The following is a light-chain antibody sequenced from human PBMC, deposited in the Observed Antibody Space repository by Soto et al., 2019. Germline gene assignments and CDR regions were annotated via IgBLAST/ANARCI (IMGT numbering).Light chain of an antibody. J-gene: IGKJ5*01. CDR3: QQRNYWQVT. V-gene: IGKV3-11*01. Sequence: EVVLTQSPVTLSLSPGERATLSSRASQSVSSYLAWYQQKPGQAPRLLIYDVSNRATGIPARFSGSGSGTDFTLTISSLEPEDFAVYYCQQRNYWQVTFGQGTRLEMK. CDR1: QSVSSY. CDR2: DVS.